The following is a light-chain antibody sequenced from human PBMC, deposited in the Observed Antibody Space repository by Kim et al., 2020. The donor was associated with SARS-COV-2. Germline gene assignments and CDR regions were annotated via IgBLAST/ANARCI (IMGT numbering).Light chain of an antibody. CDR1: SLRNYY. Sequence: ALGQTVRITCQGDSLRNYYVSWYQQKPRQAPILVIYAKHHRPSGIPDRFSGSRSGNTASLTSTGAQTEDEADYYCNSRDSSGTHWVFGGGTQLTVL. V-gene: IGLV3-19*01. CDR3: NSRDSSGTHWV. CDR2: AKH. J-gene: IGLJ2*01.